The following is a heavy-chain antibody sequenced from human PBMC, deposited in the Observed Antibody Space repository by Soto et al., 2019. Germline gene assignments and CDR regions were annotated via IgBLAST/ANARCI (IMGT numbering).Heavy chain of an antibody. Sequence: PVGALRLSGAASGFTFSNYAMNWVRQAPGKGLEWVALISYEGSNKYYADSLKGRFTISRDSSKNTLYLQMNSLRAADTAVYYCGRCTSTSCHLGSDYWGQGTLVTVSS. V-gene: IGHV3-30-3*01. CDR2: ISYEGSNK. D-gene: IGHD2-2*01. CDR3: GRCTSTSCHLGSDY. CDR1: GFTFSNYA. J-gene: IGHJ4*02.